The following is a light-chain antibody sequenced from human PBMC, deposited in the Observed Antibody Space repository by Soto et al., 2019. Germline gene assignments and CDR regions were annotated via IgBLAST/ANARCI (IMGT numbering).Light chain of an antibody. CDR2: DAS. V-gene: IGKV3-11*01. CDR3: QQRSNWPPGALT. Sequence: EIVLTQSPATLSLSPGERATLSCWASQSVNRYLVWYQQKPGQAPRLLMYDASKRATGIPARFSGSGSGTDFTLTISSLEPEDFAVYYCQQRSNWPPGALTFGGGTKVDIK. CDR1: QSVNRY. J-gene: IGKJ4*01.